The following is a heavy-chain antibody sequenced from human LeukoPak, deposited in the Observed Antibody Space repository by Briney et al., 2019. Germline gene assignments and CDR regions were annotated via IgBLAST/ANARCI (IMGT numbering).Heavy chain of an antibody. D-gene: IGHD5-18*01. V-gene: IGHV3-30*02. J-gene: IGHJ4*02. CDR3: AKGQGYSYGYGDY. CDR1: GFTFTSYA. CDR2: IRYDGSNK. Sequence: PGGSLRLSCAASGFTFTSYAMSWVRQAPGKGLEWVAFIRYDGSNKYYADSVKGRFTISRDNSKNTLYLQMNSLRAEDTAVYYCAKGQGYSYGYGDYWGQGTLVTVSS.